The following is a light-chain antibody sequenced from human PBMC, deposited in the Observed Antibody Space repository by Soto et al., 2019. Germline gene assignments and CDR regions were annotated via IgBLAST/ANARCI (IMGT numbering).Light chain of an antibody. CDR1: SSDVGSYNR. V-gene: IGLV2-18*01. CDR3: NLYTGRSTYV. J-gene: IGLJ1*01. CDR2: EVS. Sequence: QSALTXPPSVSGSPGQSVTISCTGSSSDVGSYNRVSWYQQPPGTAPKLIIFEVSHRPSGVPDRFSGSKSGNTASLTISGLQAEDEADYYCNLYTGRSTYVFGTGTKVTVL.